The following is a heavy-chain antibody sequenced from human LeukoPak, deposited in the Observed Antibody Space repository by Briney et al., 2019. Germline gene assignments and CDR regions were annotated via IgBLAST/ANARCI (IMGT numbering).Heavy chain of an antibody. CDR1: GFTFSSYA. Sequence: GGSLRLSCAASGFTFSSYAMHWVRQAPGKGLEWVAVISYDGSNKYYADSVKGRFTISRDNAKNSLYLQMNSLRAEDTAVYYCAVLDTPFDYWGQGTLVTVSS. D-gene: IGHD5-18*01. J-gene: IGHJ4*02. CDR3: AVLDTPFDY. CDR2: ISYDGSNK. V-gene: IGHV3-30*04.